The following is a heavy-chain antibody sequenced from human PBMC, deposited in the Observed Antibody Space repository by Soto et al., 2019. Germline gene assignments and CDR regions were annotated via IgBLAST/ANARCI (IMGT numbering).Heavy chain of an antibody. CDR3: ARLGGYYQALDS. Sequence: PSETLSLTCTVADGSISPYYWSWIRQPPGKGLEWIGYIYYAGTTTYNPSLKSRVSISVDTSKNEVSLKLTSVTAADTAVHYCARLGGYYQALDSWGQGTVVTVSS. CDR2: IYYAGTT. V-gene: IGHV4-59*08. CDR1: DGSISPYY. D-gene: IGHD3-22*01. J-gene: IGHJ4*02.